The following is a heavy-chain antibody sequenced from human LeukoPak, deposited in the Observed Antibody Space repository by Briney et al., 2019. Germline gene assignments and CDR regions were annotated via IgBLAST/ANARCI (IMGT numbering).Heavy chain of an antibody. CDR3: ARDSPYYYYYYMDV. CDR1: GGSISSYY. Sequence: SETLSLTCTVSGGSISSYYWSWIRQPAGKGLEWIGRIYASGTTNYNPSLKSRVTISEDKSKNQFSLELTSVTAADTAVYYCARDSPYYYYYYMDVWGKGTTVTVSS. CDR2: IYASGTT. J-gene: IGHJ6*03. V-gene: IGHV4-4*07.